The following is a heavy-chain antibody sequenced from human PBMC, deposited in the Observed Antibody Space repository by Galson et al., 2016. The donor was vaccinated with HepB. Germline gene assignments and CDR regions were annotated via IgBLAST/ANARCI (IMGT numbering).Heavy chain of an antibody. CDR1: GGSIRSNRYY. CDR3: ARHAMRATAAGPGYFDF. J-gene: IGHJ4*02. Sequence: ETLSLTCYVSGGSIRSNRYYWGWIRQPPGKGLEWIGSIYNSGTTYYSPSLKSRILMSVDTSNNHFSLKLRSVTAPDTAVYYCARHAMRATAAGPGYFDFWGQGKPVTVSS. CDR2: IYNSGTT. V-gene: IGHV4-39*01. D-gene: IGHD6-13*01.